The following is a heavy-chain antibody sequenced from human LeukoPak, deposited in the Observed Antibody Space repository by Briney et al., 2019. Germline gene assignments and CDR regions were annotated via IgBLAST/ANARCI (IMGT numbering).Heavy chain of an antibody. Sequence: GGSLRLSCAASGFTFSTHWMSWVRQAPGKGLEWVAKIKEDGSEKYYVDSVKGRFTISRDNAKNSLSLQMHSLRDEDTAVYYCVRDQGYCTSASCRGDAFDAWGQGSMVSVSS. V-gene: IGHV3-7*01. CDR1: GFTFSTHW. J-gene: IGHJ3*01. CDR2: IKEDGSEK. CDR3: VRDQGYCTSASCRGDAFDA. D-gene: IGHD2-2*01.